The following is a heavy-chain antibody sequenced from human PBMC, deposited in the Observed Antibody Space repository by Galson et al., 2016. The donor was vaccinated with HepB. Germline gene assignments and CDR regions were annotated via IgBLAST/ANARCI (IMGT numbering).Heavy chain of an antibody. D-gene: IGHD4-17*01. CDR2: IFSDGIKK. J-gene: IGHJ3*01. V-gene: IGHV3-30-3*01. Sequence: SLRLSCAASEFRFSTYAMHWVRQSPGKGLEWVALIFSDGIKKHYADSVRGRFTISRDNSMNTLYLQMTSLRVDDTAAYYCARELGGDSGDYPDGFDLWGQGTRVIVSP. CDR1: EFRFSTYA. CDR3: ARELGGDSGDYPDGFDL.